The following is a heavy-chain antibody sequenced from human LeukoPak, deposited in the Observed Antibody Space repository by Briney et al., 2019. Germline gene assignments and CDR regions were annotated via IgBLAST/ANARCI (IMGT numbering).Heavy chain of an antibody. CDR3: ARTLVGGTSDY. CDR1: GFTFSSYT. V-gene: IGHV3-48*01. Sequence: GGSLRLSCAASGFTFSSYTLNWVRQAPGEGLDWVSYITSSSSTMYYADSVRGRFTISRDNAKNSLYLQMNSLRAEDTAVYYCARTLVGGTSDYWGQGTLVTVSS. D-gene: IGHD1-26*01. CDR2: ITSSSSTM. J-gene: IGHJ4*02.